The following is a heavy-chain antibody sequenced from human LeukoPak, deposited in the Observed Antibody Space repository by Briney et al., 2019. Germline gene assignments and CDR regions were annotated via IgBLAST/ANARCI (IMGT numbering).Heavy chain of an antibody. CDR3: ARGHTVAGN. CDR2: IKEDGREK. Sequence: GGSRRLSCAASGFTFSSYWMRWVREAPGKELECVASIKEDGREKYYVDSVKGRITISRDNAKNSLYLQMISLRAEDTAVYYCARGHTVAGNWGQGTLVTVSS. J-gene: IGHJ4*02. D-gene: IGHD4-11*01. V-gene: IGHV3-7*04. CDR1: GFTFSSYW.